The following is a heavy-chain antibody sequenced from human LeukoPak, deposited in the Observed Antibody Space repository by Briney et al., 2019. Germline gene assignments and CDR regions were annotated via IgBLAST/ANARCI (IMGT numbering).Heavy chain of an antibody. V-gene: IGHV4-39*07. Sequence: SETLSLTCTVSGGSISSSSYYWGWIRQPPGKGLEWIGSIYYSGSTYYNPSLKSRVTISVDTSKNQFSLKLSSVTAADTAVYYCAREGDIVLMVYLFGYWGQGTLVTVSS. D-gene: IGHD2-8*01. J-gene: IGHJ4*02. CDR2: IYYSGST. CDR1: GGSISSSSYY. CDR3: AREGDIVLMVYLFGY.